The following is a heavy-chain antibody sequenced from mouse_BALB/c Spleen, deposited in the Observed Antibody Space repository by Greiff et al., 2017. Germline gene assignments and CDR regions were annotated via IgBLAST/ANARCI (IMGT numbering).Heavy chain of an antibody. J-gene: IGHJ4*01. CDR2: IRLKSDNYAT. CDR1: GFTFSNYW. Sequence: EVKLEESGGGLVQPGGSMKLSCVASGFTFSNYWMNWVRQSPEKGLEWVAEIRLKSDNYATHYAESVKGRFTISRDDSKSSVYLQMNNLRAEDTGIYYCTRRSMITLYAMDYWGQGTSVTVSS. D-gene: IGHD2-4*01. V-gene: IGHV6-6*02. CDR3: TRRSMITLYAMDY.